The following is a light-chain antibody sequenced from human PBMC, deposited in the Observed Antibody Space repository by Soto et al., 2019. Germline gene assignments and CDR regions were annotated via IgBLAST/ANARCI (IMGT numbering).Light chain of an antibody. CDR1: SSDVGSYNL. Sequence: QSALTQPASVSGSPGQSITISCTGTSSDVGSYNLVSWYQQHPGKAPKLMIYEVSKRPSGVSNRFSGSKSGNTASLTISGLQAEDEANYYCCSYAGSSTTPYVFGPGTKLTVL. CDR2: EVS. V-gene: IGLV2-23*02. CDR3: CSYAGSSTTPYV. J-gene: IGLJ1*01.